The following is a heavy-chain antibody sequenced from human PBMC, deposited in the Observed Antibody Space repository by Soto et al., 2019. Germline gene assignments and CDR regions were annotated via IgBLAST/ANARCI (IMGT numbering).Heavy chain of an antibody. CDR1: GYTFTSYL. D-gene: IGHD5-18*01. Sequence: QVQLVQSGAEVKKPGASVKVSCKASGYTFTSYLSTWVRQAPGQGLEWMGWISAYNGNTIYAQNLQGRVTLTTDTSTNTAYVELRSLRSDDTAVYYCARRGYSHDLDYWGQGTLVTVSS. J-gene: IGHJ4*02. CDR3: ARRGYSHDLDY. V-gene: IGHV1-18*01. CDR2: ISAYNGNT.